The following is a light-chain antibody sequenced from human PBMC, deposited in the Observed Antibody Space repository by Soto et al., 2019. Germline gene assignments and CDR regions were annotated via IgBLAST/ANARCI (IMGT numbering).Light chain of an antibody. J-gene: IGLJ2*01. CDR1: SSNIGAGYD. CDR3: QSYDSSLSGPYVV. Sequence: QSVLTQPPSVSGAPGQRVTISCTGSSSNIGAGYDGHWYQQLPGTAPKLLIYGNSNRPSGVPDRFSGSKSGTSASLAITGLQAEDEADYYCQSYDSSLSGPYVVFGGGTKVTVL. CDR2: GNS. V-gene: IGLV1-40*01.